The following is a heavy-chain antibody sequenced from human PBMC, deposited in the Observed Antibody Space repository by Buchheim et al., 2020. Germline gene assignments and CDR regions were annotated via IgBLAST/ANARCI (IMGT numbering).Heavy chain of an antibody. D-gene: IGHD2-2*01. J-gene: IGHJ4*02. CDR1: GFTFSSYS. V-gene: IGHV3-48*02. Sequence: VQLVESGGGLVKPGGSLRLSCAASGFTFSSYSMNWVRQAPGKGLEWVSYISSSSSTIYYADSVKGRFTISRDNAKNSLYLQMNSLRDEDTAVYYCARDRVQSYTAAISYYFDYWGQGTL. CDR3: ARDRVQSYTAAISYYFDY. CDR2: ISSSSSTI.